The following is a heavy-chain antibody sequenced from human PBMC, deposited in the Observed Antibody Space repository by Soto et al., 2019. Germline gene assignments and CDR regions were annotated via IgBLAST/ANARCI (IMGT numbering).Heavy chain of an antibody. Sequence: VGPLRLSCVGSGFTVSRYAMSWVRQAPGKGLEWVSTISGNGGTRYHADSVKGRFTISLDHTKNSLYLQMSTLRADDTAVYSCSSVKYIDYVRSNDYWGQGTLVTVSA. CDR2: ISGNGGTR. CDR1: GFTVSRYA. V-gene: IGHV3-23*01. CDR3: SSVKYIDYVRSNDY. D-gene: IGHD3-10*02. J-gene: IGHJ4*02.